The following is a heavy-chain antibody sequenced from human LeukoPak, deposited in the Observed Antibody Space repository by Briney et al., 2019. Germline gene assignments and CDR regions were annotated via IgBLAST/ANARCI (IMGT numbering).Heavy chain of an antibody. CDR2: ISYDGSNK. D-gene: IGHD6-19*01. Sequence: GGSLRLSCAASGFTVSSNYMSWVRQAPGKGLEWVAVISYDGSNKYYADSVKGRFTISRDNSKNTLYLQMNNLRADDSAVYYCAKGLDSSGLYNLDAFDIWGQGTMVTVSS. V-gene: IGHV3-30*18. CDR1: GFTVSSNY. J-gene: IGHJ3*02. CDR3: AKGLDSSGLYNLDAFDI.